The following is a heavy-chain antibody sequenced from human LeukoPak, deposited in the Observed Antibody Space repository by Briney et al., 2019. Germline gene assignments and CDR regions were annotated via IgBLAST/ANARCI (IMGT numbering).Heavy chain of an antibody. CDR2: IHSADSNT. D-gene: IGHD5-12*01. Sequence: VESLKISCKDSGYSFTNYWIGWVRQMPGKGLEWMGIIHSADSNTKYSPSFQGQVTISADKSISTAYLQWSSLKASDTAMYYCARSRGYSYDSSQCWFDPWGQGTLVTVSS. CDR1: GYSFTNYW. J-gene: IGHJ5*02. CDR3: ARSRGYSYDSSQCWFDP. V-gene: IGHV5-51*01.